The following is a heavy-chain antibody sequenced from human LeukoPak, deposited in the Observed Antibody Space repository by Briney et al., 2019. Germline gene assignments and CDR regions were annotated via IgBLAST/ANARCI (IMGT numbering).Heavy chain of an antibody. CDR3: AKEGSNSGWYDFDY. V-gene: IGHV3-23*01. D-gene: IGHD6-19*01. CDR2: ISTSGGTT. Sequence: GGSLRLSCAASGFTVSSNYMSWVRQAPGKGLEWVSIISTSGGTTHYADSVKGRFTISRDNSKNTVYLQMNSLRAEDTAVYHCAKEGSNSGWYDFDYWGQGTLVTVSS. J-gene: IGHJ4*02. CDR1: GFTVSSNY.